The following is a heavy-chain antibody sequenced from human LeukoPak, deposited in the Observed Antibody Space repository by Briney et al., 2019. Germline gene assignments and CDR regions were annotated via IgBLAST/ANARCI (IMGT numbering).Heavy chain of an antibody. D-gene: IGHD5-18*01. CDR3: ARGQARGHSYGYYY. CDR2: INHSGST. V-gene: IGHV4-34*01. Sequence: SETLSFTCAVYGGSFSGYYWSWIRQPPGKGLEWIGEINHSGSTNYNPSLKSRVTISVDTSKNQFSPKLSSVTAADTAVYYCARGQARGHSYGYYYWGQGTLVTVSS. CDR1: GGSFSGYY. J-gene: IGHJ4*02.